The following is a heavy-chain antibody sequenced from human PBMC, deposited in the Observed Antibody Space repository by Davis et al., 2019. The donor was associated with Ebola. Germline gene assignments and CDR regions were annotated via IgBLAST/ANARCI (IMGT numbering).Heavy chain of an antibody. CDR1: GYTFTSYG. CDR3: ARDPSYRYDYGGNSVRSDYFDY. J-gene: IGHJ4*02. D-gene: IGHD4-23*01. Sequence: AASVKVSCKASGYTFTSYGISWVRQAPGQGLEWMGWISAYNGNTNYAQKLQGRVTITTDTSTSTAYMELRSLRSDDTAVYYCARDPSYRYDYGGNSVRSDYFDYWGQGTLVTVSS. V-gene: IGHV1-18*01. CDR2: ISAYNGNT.